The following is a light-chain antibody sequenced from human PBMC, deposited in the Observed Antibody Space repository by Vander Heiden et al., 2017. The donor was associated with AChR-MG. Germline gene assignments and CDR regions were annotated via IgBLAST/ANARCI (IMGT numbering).Light chain of an antibody. Sequence: DIQMTQSPSPLSAFVGDSVTITCRASQSISSYLNWYQQKPGKAPKLLIYAASSLQSGVPSRFSGSGSETDFTLTISSLQPEDFATYYCQQSYSTLSLTFGGGTKVEIK. CDR1: QSISSY. CDR2: AAS. CDR3: QQSYSTLSLT. J-gene: IGKJ4*01. V-gene: IGKV1-39*01.